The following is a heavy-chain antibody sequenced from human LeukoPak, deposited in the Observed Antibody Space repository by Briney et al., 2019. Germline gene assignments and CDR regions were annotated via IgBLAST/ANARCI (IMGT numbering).Heavy chain of an antibody. D-gene: IGHD4-17*01. CDR1: GFTFSGYS. J-gene: IGHJ4*02. CDR2: ISNDGNTK. Sequence: GGSLRLSCTTSGFTFSGYSIHWVRQAPGKGLEWVSVISNDGNTKYYADSVRGRFTTSRDNAANTVYFQVNSLRIEDTAVYYCANPQGTTVTQFFDYWGQGTLVTVSS. CDR3: ANPQGTTVTQFFDY. V-gene: IGHV3-30*14.